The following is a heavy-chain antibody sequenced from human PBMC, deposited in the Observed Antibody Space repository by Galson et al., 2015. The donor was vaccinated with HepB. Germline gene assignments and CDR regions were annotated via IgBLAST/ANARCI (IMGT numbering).Heavy chain of an antibody. Sequence: SVKVSCKASGGTLSSHAISWVRQAPGQGLEWMGAIIPYFGTSNYAQKFQGRVKITADDSTSTAYMDLSSLTSDDTAVYYCASGFSTSSWSSHFDYWGQGTLVTVPS. CDR1: GGTLSSHA. V-gene: IGHV1-69*13. J-gene: IGHJ4*02. D-gene: IGHD6-13*01. CDR2: IIPYFGTS. CDR3: ASGFSTSSWSSHFDY.